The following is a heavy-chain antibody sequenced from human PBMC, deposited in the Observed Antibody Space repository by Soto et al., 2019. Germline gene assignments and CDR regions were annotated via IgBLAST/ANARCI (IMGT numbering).Heavy chain of an antibody. CDR3: ARDRNYYDSSGYWFDP. V-gene: IGHV3-21*01. CDR2: ISSSSSYI. J-gene: IGHJ5*02. Sequence: GGSLRLSCAASGFTFSSYSMNWVRQAPGKGLEWVSSISSSSSYIYYADSVKGRFTISRDNAKNSLYLQMNSLRAEDTAVYYCARDRNYYDSSGYWFDPWGQGTLVTVSS. D-gene: IGHD3-22*01. CDR1: GFTFSSYS.